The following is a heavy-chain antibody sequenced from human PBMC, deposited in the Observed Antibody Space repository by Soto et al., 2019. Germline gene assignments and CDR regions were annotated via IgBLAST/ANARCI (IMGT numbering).Heavy chain of an antibody. J-gene: IGHJ4*02. D-gene: IGHD2-8*02. CDR2: LYYSGNT. CDR3: ARVGGVAARTLDY. V-gene: IGHV4-59*01. CDR1: GGSISPFC. Sequence: QVQLQESGPGVVKPSETLSLTCTVSGGSISPFCWSWVRQPPGKGLEWIGYLYYSGNTNYNPSLKSRVTISVDASKNQVSRRLTSVTAADTAVYYCARVGGVAARTLDYWGQGTVVTVSS.